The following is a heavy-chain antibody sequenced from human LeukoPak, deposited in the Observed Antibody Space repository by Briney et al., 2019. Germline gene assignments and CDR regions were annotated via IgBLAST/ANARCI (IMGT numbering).Heavy chain of an antibody. Sequence: VASVKVSCKVSGYTLTELSMHWVRQAPGKGLEWMGGFDPEDGETIYAQKFQGRVTMTEDTSTDTAYMELRSLRSDDTAVYYCASVWRAHNAFDIWGQGTMVTVSS. D-gene: IGHD2-8*01. CDR2: FDPEDGET. J-gene: IGHJ3*02. CDR3: ASVWRAHNAFDI. CDR1: GYTLTELS. V-gene: IGHV1-24*01.